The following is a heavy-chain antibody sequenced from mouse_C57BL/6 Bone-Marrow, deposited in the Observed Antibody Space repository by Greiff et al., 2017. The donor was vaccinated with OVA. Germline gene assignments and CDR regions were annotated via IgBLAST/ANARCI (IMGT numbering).Heavy chain of an antibody. CDR2: IDPEDGET. Sequence: EVQLQQSGAELVKPGASVKLSCTASGFTLKDYYMHWVKQRTEQGLEWIGRIDPEDGETKYAPTFQGKATITADTSSNTAYLQLSSLTSEDTAVYYCARPIMIGGYFDVWGTGTTVTVSS. D-gene: IGHD2-4*01. CDR1: GFTLKDYY. CDR3: ARPIMIGGYFDV. J-gene: IGHJ1*03. V-gene: IGHV14-2*01.